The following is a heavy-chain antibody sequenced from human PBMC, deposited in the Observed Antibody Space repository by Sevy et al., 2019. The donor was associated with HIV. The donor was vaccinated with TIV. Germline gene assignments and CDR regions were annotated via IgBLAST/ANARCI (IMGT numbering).Heavy chain of an antibody. J-gene: IGHJ6*03. CDR1: GFTFSSYA. V-gene: IGHV3-30-3*01. CDR3: ARDFRSGYFNYYYYYYMDV. Sequence: GGSLRLSCAASGFTFSSYAMHWVRQAPGKGLEWVAVISFDGSNKYHADSVKGRFTISRDNSKNTLYLQMNSLRAEDTAVYYCARDFRSGYFNYYYYYYMDVWGKGTTVTVSS. CDR2: ISFDGSNK. D-gene: IGHD3-3*01.